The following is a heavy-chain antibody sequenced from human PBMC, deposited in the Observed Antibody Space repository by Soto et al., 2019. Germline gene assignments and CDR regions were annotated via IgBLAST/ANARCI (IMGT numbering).Heavy chain of an antibody. D-gene: IGHD2-21*01. J-gene: IGHJ4*02. CDR1: GFTFSSFG. Sequence: EVQLLDSGGDLAQPGGSLRLSCTASGFTFSSFGMAWVRQAPGKGLEWVSAISASGDSSYYADSVKDRFTISRDSPTNTLYLQMNHLRAEDTAVYYCAKMGIGMVSHKHHFDHWGQGTQVTVSS. CDR2: ISASGDSS. CDR3: AKMGIGMVSHKHHFDH. V-gene: IGHV3-23*01.